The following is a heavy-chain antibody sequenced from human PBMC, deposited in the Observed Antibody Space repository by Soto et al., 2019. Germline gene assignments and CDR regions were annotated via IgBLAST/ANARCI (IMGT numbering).Heavy chain of an antibody. CDR3: ARRYNWNHWGMDV. Sequence: SETLSLACTVSGDSISSGGYYWSWIRQHPGKGLEWIGYIYYSGSTYYNPSLKSRVTISLDTSNNQFSLKLSSVTAADTAVYYCARRYNWNHWGMDVWGQGTTVTVSS. CDR2: IYYSGST. V-gene: IGHV4-31*03. D-gene: IGHD1-20*01. J-gene: IGHJ6*02. CDR1: GDSISSGGYY.